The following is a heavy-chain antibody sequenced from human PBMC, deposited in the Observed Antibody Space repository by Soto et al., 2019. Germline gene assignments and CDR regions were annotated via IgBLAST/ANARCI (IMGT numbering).Heavy chain of an antibody. D-gene: IGHD6-6*01. CDR1: GFTVSSNY. V-gene: IGHV3-53*01. CDR2: IYSGGST. CDR3: ARVADSSASGYYFDY. J-gene: IGHJ4*02. Sequence: GGSLRLSCAASGFTVSSNYMSWVRQAPGKGLEWVSVIYSGGSTYYADPVKGRFTISRDNYKNTLYLQMNSLRAEDTAVYYCARVADSSASGYYFDYWGQGTLVTVSS.